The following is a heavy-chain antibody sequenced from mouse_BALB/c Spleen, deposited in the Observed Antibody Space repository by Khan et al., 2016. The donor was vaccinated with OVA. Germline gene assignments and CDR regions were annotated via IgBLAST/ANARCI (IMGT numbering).Heavy chain of an antibody. V-gene: IGHV5-9-3*01. CDR2: ISTGGHYT. D-gene: IGHD2-2*01. CDR1: GFTFSNYA. Sequence: EVELVESGGGLVKPGGSLKLSCSASGFTFSNYAMSWVRQTPEKRLECVATISTGGHYTFYPDSVKGRFTISRANAKNTLYLQMSSLRSEETAMYYGARSLVDHHAMDYWGQGTSVTVSS. J-gene: IGHJ4*01. CDR3: ARSLVDHHAMDY.